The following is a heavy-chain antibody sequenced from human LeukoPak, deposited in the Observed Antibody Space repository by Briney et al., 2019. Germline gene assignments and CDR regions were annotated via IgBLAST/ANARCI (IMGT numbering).Heavy chain of an antibody. Sequence: PWGSLRLSCAASGFTFSSYGMHWVRQAPGKGLEWVAFIRYDGSNKYYADSVKGRFTISRDNSKNTLYLQMNSLRAEDTAVYYCAKGLEYYYDSSGYYYFDYWGQGTLVTVSS. CDR1: GFTFSSYG. CDR3: AKGLEYYYDSSGYYYFDY. CDR2: IRYDGSNK. J-gene: IGHJ4*02. D-gene: IGHD3-22*01. V-gene: IGHV3-30*02.